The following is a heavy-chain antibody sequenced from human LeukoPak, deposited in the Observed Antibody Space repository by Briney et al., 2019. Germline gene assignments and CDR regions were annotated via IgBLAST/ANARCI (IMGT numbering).Heavy chain of an antibody. J-gene: IGHJ5*02. CDR1: GGSFSGYY. CDR3: ARGWVLYSSSSWFDP. Sequence: PSETLSLTCAVYGGSFSGYYWSWIRQPPGKGLEWIGGINHSGSTNYNPSLKSRVTISVDTSKNQFSLKLSSVTAADTAVYYCARGWVLYSSSSWFDPWGQGTLVTVSS. CDR2: INHSGST. V-gene: IGHV4-34*01. D-gene: IGHD6-6*01.